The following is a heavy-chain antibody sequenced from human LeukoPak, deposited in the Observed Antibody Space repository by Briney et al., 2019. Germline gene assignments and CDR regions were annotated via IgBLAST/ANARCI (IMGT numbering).Heavy chain of an antibody. CDR3: AAGGPYGDYLAGFHY. D-gene: IGHD4-17*01. Sequence: AGGSLRLSCVASGLTFSSNSMSWVRQPPGMGLEWVSGISVSGITVYADSVKGRLTISRDNSKNTLYLQMNNLRAEDTALYYCAAGGPYGDYLAGFHYWGQGALVSVS. CDR1: GLTFSSNS. V-gene: IGHV3-23*01. J-gene: IGHJ4*02. CDR2: ISVSGIT.